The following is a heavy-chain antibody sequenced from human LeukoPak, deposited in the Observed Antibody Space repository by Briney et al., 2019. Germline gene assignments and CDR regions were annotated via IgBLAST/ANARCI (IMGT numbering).Heavy chain of an antibody. CDR3: ARDRTTDAFDI. D-gene: IGHD4-11*01. V-gene: IGHV4-34*01. CDR1: GGTFSGYY. CDR2: INHSGST. Sequence: SENLSLTCAVYGGTFSGYYWSWIRQPPGKGLEWIGEINHSGSTNYNPSLKSRATISVDTSKNQFSLKLSSVTAADTAVYYCARDRTTDAFDIWGEGTMVTVSS. J-gene: IGHJ3*02.